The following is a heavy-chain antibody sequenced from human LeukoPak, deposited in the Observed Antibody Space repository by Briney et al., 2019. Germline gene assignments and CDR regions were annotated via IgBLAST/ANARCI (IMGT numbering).Heavy chain of an antibody. CDR3: ARHEYNTMVRGVSNWFDP. CDR2: INTHNGDT. V-gene: IGHV1-18*01. Sequence: ASVKVSCKASGYTFASFGITWVRQAPGQGLEWMGWINTHNGDTNYAQKFQGRVTITADKSTSTAYMELSSLRSEDTAVYYCARHEYNTMVRGVSNWFDPWGQGTLVTVSS. CDR1: GYTFASFG. J-gene: IGHJ5*02. D-gene: IGHD3-10*01.